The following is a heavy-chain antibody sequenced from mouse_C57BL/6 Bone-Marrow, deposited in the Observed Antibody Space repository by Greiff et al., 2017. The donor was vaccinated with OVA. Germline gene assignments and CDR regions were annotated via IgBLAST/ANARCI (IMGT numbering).Heavy chain of an antibody. CDR1: GYTFTSYW. J-gene: IGHJ4*01. Sequence: QVQLQQPGAELVRPGSSVKLSCKASGYTFTSYWMDWVKQRPGQGLEWIGNIYPSDSETHYNQKFKDKATLTVYKSSSTAYMQLSSLTSEDSAVYYCARREIYYYGSSYYYYAMDYWGQGTSVTVSS. V-gene: IGHV1-61*01. CDR3: ARREIYYYGSSYYYYAMDY. D-gene: IGHD1-1*01. CDR2: IYPSDSET.